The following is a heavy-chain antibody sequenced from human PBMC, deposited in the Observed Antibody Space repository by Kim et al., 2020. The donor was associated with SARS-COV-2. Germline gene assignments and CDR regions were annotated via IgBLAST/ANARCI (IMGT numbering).Heavy chain of an antibody. D-gene: IGHD3-16*01. V-gene: IGHV3-23*01. CDR1: GFTFSIYV. CDR3: AKFGTDLRYFDL. CDR2: ISASSDIT. J-gene: IGHJ2*01. Sequence: GGSLRPSCAASGFTFSIYVMNWVRQAPGKGLERVSGISASSDITYYADSVKGRFTISRDNSKNTLFLQMNSLRAEDTAVYFCAKFGTDLRYFDLWGRGALVTVSS.